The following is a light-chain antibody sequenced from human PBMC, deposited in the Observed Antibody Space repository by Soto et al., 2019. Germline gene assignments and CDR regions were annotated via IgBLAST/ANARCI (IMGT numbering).Light chain of an antibody. CDR3: SSGAGNYTYV. CDR2: EVT. CDR1: SSDVGGYDH. V-gene: IGLV2-8*01. J-gene: IGLJ1*01. Sequence: QSVLTKPPSASGSPGLSVTIPCTGTSSDVGGYDHVSWYQQHPGKAPKLIIYEVTKRPAGIPDRFSGSKSGNTGSLTVSWRQAEDEAGYFCSSGAGNYTYVCGTGTKVTVL.